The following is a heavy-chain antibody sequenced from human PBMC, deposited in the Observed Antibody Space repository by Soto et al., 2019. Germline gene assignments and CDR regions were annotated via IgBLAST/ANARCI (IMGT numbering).Heavy chain of an antibody. D-gene: IGHD2-2*01. J-gene: IGHJ4*02. CDR1: WGTLAAFY. CDR3: ARGYCSSSSCYEFDH. Sequence: PLCLPWTVFWGTLAAFYWSWIRQLPGKGLEWIGSIHNSGSTNYNPSLKGRVTISLDTPKKQFSLKVSSVTAADTAMYYCARGYCSSSSCYEFDHWGQGSLVTV. V-gene: IGHV4-59*01. CDR2: IHNSGST.